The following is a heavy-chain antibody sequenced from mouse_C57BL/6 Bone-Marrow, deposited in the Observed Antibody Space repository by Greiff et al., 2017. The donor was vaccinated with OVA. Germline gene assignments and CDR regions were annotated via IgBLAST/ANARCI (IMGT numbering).Heavy chain of an antibody. Sequence: QVQLQQSGAELARPGASVKLSCKASGYTFTSYGISWVKQRTGQGLEWIGEIYPRSGNTYYNEKFKGKATLTADKSSSTAYMGLRSLTSEDSAVYFCAVITTVVATRYFDYWGQGTTLTVSS. V-gene: IGHV1-81*01. J-gene: IGHJ2*01. CDR3: AVITTVVATRYFDY. CDR1: GYTFTSYG. CDR2: IYPRSGNT. D-gene: IGHD1-1*01.